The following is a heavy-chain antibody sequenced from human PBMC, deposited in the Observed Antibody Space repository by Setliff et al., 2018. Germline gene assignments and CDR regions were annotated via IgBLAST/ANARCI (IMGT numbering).Heavy chain of an antibody. J-gene: IGHJ4*02. CDR2: ISGYNGNT. CDR1: GYSFINYG. Sequence: ASVKVSCKTSGYSFINYGLSWMRQAPGQGLEWVGWISGYNGNTDYAQNLQGRVTMTIDTSTSTAYMELRSLRSDDSAVYYCARVPRLEWLLPTFDSWGQGTLVTVSS. D-gene: IGHD3-3*01. CDR3: ARVPRLEWLLPTFDS. V-gene: IGHV1-18*01.